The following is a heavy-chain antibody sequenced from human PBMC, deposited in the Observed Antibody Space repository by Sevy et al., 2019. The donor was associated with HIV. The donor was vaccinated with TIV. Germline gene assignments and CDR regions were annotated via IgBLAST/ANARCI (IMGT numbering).Heavy chain of an antibody. D-gene: IGHD2-2*01. V-gene: IGHV1-69*13. J-gene: IGHJ6*02. CDR3: ARGDIVVVPAAKQPYYYYGMDV. CDR1: GGTFSSYA. Sequence: ASVKVSCKASGGTFSSYAISWVRQAPGQGLEWMGGIIPIFGTANYAQKFQGRVTITADESRSTAYMELSSLRSEDTAVYYCARGDIVVVPAAKQPYYYYGMDVWGQGTTVTVSS. CDR2: IIPIFGTA.